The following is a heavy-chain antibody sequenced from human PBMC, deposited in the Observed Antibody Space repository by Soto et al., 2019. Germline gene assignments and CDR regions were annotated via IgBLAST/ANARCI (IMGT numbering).Heavy chain of an antibody. D-gene: IGHD3-9*01. Sequence: EVQLVEAGGGLVQPGRSLRLSCVASGFTFSSYSMVWVRQAPGKGLEWISYIFVSSTTIYYADSVKGRFTVSRDNAQNSLFLLMNSLRAEDTAVYYCARDRDWAFDYWGQGTLVTVSS. CDR3: ARDRDWAFDY. J-gene: IGHJ4*02. CDR2: IFVSSTTI. CDR1: GFTFSSYS. V-gene: IGHV3-48*04.